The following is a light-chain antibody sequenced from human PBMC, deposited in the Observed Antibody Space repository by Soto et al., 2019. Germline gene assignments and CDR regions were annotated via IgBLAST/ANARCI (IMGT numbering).Light chain of an antibody. CDR3: QVWDSSSDNVV. Sequence: SYELTQPPSVSVAPGQTAMLICVGSKIGSQSVHWYQQKPGQAPVLVVYDDSDRPSGIPERFSVSNSGNTATLNISRGEAGDEADYYCQVWDSSSDNVVLGGGTKLTVL. CDR1: KIGSQS. CDR2: DDS. V-gene: IGLV3-21*02. J-gene: IGLJ2*01.